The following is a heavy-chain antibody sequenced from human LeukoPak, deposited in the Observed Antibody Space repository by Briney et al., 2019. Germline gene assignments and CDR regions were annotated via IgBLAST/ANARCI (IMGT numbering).Heavy chain of an antibody. CDR3: ARGRGQNYFDY. D-gene: IGHD3-10*01. J-gene: IGHJ4*02. CDR2: IYHSGST. Sequence: SETLSLTCAVSGGSISTGGYPWSWIRQPPGEGLAWIGYIYHSGSTYYNPSLKSRVTISVDRSKNQFSLKLSSVTAADTAVYYCARGRGQNYFDYWGQGTLVTVSS. V-gene: IGHV4-30-2*01. CDR1: GGSISTGGYP.